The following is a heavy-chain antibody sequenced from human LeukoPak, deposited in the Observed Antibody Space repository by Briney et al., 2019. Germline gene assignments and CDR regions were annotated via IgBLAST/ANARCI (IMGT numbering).Heavy chain of an antibody. J-gene: IGHJ4*02. CDR3: VREGRYGDYEGY. Sequence: SETLSLTCTVSGGSLSSYYWSWIRQPAGKGLEWIGRIYSSGSTNYNPSLKSRVTMSVDTSKNQFSLNLSSVTVADMAVYYCVREGRYGDYEGYWGQGTLVTVSS. V-gene: IGHV4-4*07. CDR1: GGSLSSYY. CDR2: IYSSGST. D-gene: IGHD4-17*01.